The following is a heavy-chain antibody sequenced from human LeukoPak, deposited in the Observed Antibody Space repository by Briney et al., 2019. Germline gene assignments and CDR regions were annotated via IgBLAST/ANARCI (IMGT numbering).Heavy chain of an antibody. CDR1: GGSISSSSYY. CDR3: ARQDGYCSSTSCYTYYYYGMDV. D-gene: IGHD2-2*02. J-gene: IGHJ6*02. V-gene: IGHV4-39*01. Sequence: SETLSLTCTVSGGSISSSSYYWGWIRQPPGKGLEWIGSIYYGGSTYYNPSLKSRVTISVDTSKNQFSLKLSSVTAADTAVYYCARQDGYCSSTSCYTYYYYGMDVWGQGTTVTVSS. CDR2: IYYGGST.